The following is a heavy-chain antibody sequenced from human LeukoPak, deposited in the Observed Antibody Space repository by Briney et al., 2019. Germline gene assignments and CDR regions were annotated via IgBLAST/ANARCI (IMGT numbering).Heavy chain of an antibody. CDR2: IRYDGSNK. CDR1: GFTFSNAW. Sequence: GGSLRLSCAASGFTFSNAWMSWVRQAPGKGLEWVAFIRYDGSNKYYADSVKGRFTISRDNSKNTLYLHVNSLRAEDTALYYCARRAGGYSHPYDYWGQGVLATVSS. J-gene: IGHJ4*02. V-gene: IGHV3-30*02. D-gene: IGHD4-23*01. CDR3: ARRAGGYSHPYDY.